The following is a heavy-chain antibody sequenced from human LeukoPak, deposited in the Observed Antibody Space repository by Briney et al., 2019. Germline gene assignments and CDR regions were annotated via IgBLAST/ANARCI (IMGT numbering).Heavy chain of an antibody. CDR3: ARDLNDFWSGYHY. D-gene: IGHD3-3*01. V-gene: IGHV1-2*02. CDR1: GYTFTGYY. Sequence: GASVKVSCKASGYTFTGYYMHWVRQAPGQGLEWMGWINPNSGGTNYAQKFQGRVTMTRDTSISTAYMELSRLRSDDTAVYYCARDLNDFWSGYHYWGQETLGTVSS. CDR2: INPNSGGT. J-gene: IGHJ4*02.